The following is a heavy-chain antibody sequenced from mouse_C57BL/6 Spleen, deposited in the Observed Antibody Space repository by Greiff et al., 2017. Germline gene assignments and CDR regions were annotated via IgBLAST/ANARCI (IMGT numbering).Heavy chain of an antibody. CDR3: ARRAAQATFAY. V-gene: IGHV5-17*01. D-gene: IGHD3-2*02. J-gene: IGHJ3*01. CDR1: GFTFSDYG. CDR2: ISSGSSTI. Sequence: EVMLVESGGGLVKPGGSLKLSCAASGFTFSDYGMHWVRQAPEKGLEWVAYISSGSSTIYYADTVKGRFTISRDNAKNTLFLQMTSLRSEGTAMYYCARRAAQATFAYWGQGTLVTVSA.